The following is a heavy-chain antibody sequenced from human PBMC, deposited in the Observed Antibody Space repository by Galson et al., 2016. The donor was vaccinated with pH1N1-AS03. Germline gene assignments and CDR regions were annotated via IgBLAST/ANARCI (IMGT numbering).Heavy chain of an antibody. Sequence: SLRLSCAASGFRLSSHWMVWVRQAPGKGLAWVADIHDDWSAKYYFDCVKGPFTISRDNAKNLLSLHMNSLRGEDTAVDYCARDASNTGSALYYFDSWGQGTQVTVSS. CDR1: GFRLSSHW. J-gene: IGHJ4*02. CDR2: IHDDWSAK. D-gene: IGHD3-16*01. V-gene: IGHV3-7*03. CDR3: ARDASNTGSALYYFDS.